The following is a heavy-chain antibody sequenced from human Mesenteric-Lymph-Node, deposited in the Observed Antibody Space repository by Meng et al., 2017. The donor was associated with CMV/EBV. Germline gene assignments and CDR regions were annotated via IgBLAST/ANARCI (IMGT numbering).Heavy chain of an antibody. J-gene: IGHJ5*02. CDR1: GFTFSSYW. CDR2: INSDGSST. CDR3: ARDLLPVDP. V-gene: IGHV3-74*01. Sequence: GESLKISCAASGFTFSSYWMHWVRQAPGKGLVWVSGINSDGSSTNYADSVKGRFTISRDNAKTTLYLQMSSLRVEDTAVYYCARDLLPVDPWGKGTLVTV.